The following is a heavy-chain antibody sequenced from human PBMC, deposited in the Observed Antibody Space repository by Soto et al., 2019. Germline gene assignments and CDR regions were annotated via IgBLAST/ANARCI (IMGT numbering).Heavy chain of an antibody. Sequence: GGSLRLSCAASGFTFSTSTMNWVRQAPGQGLEWVSSISSSSTYTYYAASVKGRFTISRDNAKNSLYLQMNSLRAEDTAVYYCARVGSPGYCSGGYCPPPDYWGQGTLVTVSS. CDR1: GFTFSTST. J-gene: IGHJ4*02. V-gene: IGHV3-21*01. CDR3: ARVGSPGYCSGGYCPPPDY. D-gene: IGHD2-15*01. CDR2: ISSSSTYT.